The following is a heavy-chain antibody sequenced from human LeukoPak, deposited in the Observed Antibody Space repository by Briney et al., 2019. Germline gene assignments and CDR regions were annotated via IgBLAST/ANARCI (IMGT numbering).Heavy chain of an antibody. Sequence: ASVRVSCKASGGTFSSYAISWVGQAPGQGLEWMGGIIPIFGTANYAQKFQGRVTITADESTSTAYMELSSLRSEDTAVYYCARDLVGYCGGDCYYFDYWGQGTLVTVSS. CDR3: ARDLVGYCGGDCYYFDY. J-gene: IGHJ4*02. CDR2: IIPIFGTA. V-gene: IGHV1-69*01. CDR1: GGTFSSYA. D-gene: IGHD2-21*01.